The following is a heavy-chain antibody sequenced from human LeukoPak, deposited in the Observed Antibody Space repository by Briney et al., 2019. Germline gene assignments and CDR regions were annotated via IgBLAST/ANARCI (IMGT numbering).Heavy chain of an antibody. CDR1: GFTFSSYE. V-gene: IGHV3-48*03. CDR2: ISGSGSTN. Sequence: GGSLRLSCAASGFTFSSYEMNWVRQAPGKGLEWVSYISGSGSTNDYADSVKGRFTVSRDNAKNSLYLQMNSLRAEDTAVYYCARRGQWYYDRSGHYYDYWGQGTLVTVSS. D-gene: IGHD3-22*01. J-gene: IGHJ4*02. CDR3: ARRGQWYYDRSGHYYDY.